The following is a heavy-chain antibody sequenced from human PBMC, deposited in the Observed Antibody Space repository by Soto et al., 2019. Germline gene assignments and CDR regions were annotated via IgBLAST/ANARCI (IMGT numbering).Heavy chain of an antibody. CDR2: IIPIFGTA. CDR3: ARDNTIRTLTAMVTLGFTERANYYYYGMDV. Sequence: ASVKVSCKASGGTFSSYAISWVRQAPGQGLEWMGGIIPIFGTANYAQKFKGRVTITADESTSTAYMELSSLRSEDTAVYYCARDNTIRTLTAMVTLGFTERANYYYYGMDVWGQGTTVTVSS. J-gene: IGHJ6*02. V-gene: IGHV1-69*13. D-gene: IGHD5-18*01. CDR1: GGTFSSYA.